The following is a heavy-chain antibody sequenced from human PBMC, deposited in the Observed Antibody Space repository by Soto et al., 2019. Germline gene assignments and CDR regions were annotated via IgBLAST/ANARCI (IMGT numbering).Heavy chain of an antibody. CDR3: ARWATGGSVAQAGLDA. CDR2: LYSDGTT. J-gene: IGHJ5*02. V-gene: IGHV3-66*01. Sequence: EVQLVESGGGLVQPGGYLRLSCAGSGFTVSSNYMSWVRQAPGKGLDWVSVLYSDGTTNYPDSVKGRFTISRDNFKNTLYLQMNSLRVEDTAVYYCARWATGGSVAQAGLDAWGQGTLVTVSS. D-gene: IGHD2-8*02. CDR1: GFTVSSNY.